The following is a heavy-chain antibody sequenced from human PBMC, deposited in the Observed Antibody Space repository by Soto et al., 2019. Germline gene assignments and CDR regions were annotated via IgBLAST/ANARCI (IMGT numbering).Heavy chain of an antibody. CDR3: ARALTYCSSTSCSGYYYYYYMDV. D-gene: IGHD2-2*01. CDR1: GYTFTSYD. J-gene: IGHJ6*03. V-gene: IGHV1-8*01. CDR2: MNPNSGNT. Sequence: ASVKVSCKASGYTFTSYDINWVRQATGQGLEWMGWMNPNSGNTGYAQKFQGRVTMTRNTSISTAYMELSSLRSEDTAVYYCARALTYCSSTSCSGYYYYYYMDVWGKGTTVTVSS.